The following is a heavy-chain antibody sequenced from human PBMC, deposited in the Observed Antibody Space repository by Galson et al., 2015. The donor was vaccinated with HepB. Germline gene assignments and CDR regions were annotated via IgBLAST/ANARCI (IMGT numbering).Heavy chain of an antibody. V-gene: IGHV3-23*01. Sequence: SLRLSCAASGFTFSSYAMSWVRQAPGKGLEWVSAISGSGGSTYYADSVKGRFTISRDNSKNTLYLQMNSLRAEDTAVYYCAKDPSGWLVGATRYFDYWAREPWSPSPQ. CDR1: GFTFSSYA. D-gene: IGHD1-26*01. J-gene: IGHJ4*02. CDR2: ISGSGGST. CDR3: AKDPSGWLVGATRYFDY.